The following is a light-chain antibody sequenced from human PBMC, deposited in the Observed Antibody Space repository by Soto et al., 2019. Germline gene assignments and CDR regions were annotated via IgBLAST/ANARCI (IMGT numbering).Light chain of an antibody. CDR2: DNN. V-gene: IGLV1-51*01. J-gene: IGLJ1*01. Sequence: QSVLTQPPSVSAAPGQKVTISCSGSSSNIGNNYVSWYQQLPGTAPKLLIYDNNKRPSGIPGRFSGSKSGTSATLGITGLQTGDEADYYCGTWDSSLSAVFGTGTKLTVL. CDR3: GTWDSSLSAV. CDR1: SSNIGNNY.